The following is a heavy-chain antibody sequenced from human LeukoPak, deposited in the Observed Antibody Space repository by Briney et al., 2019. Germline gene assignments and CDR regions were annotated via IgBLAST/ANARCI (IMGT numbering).Heavy chain of an antibody. CDR3: ARDLNLYDSSGYYPR. CDR1: GFTFSTYA. V-gene: IGHV3-30-3*01. CDR2: ISYDGSSK. J-gene: IGHJ4*02. D-gene: IGHD3-22*01. Sequence: GGSLRLSCAASGFTFSTYAMHWVRQAPGKGLEWVAVISYDGSSKNYGDSVKGRFTISRDNAENSLYLQMNSLRDEDTAVYYCARDLNLYDSSGYYPRWGQGTLVTVSS.